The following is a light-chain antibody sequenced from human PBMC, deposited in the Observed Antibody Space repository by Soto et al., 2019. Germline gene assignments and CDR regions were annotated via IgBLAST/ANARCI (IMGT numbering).Light chain of an antibody. J-gene: IGLJ1*01. CDR1: SSNIGSNT. CDR2: SNN. V-gene: IGLV1-44*01. CDR3: AAWDDSLDVYV. Sequence: QSVLTQPPSASGTPGQRVTISCSGSSSNIGSNTVNWYQHLPGTAPKLLIYSNNQQPSGVPDRFSGSKSGTSASLAISGLQSEDEADYYCAAWDDSLDVYVFGTGTKVTVL.